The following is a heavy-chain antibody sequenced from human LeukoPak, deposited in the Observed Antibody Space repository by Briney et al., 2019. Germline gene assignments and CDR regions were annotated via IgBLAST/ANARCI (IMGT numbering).Heavy chain of an antibody. D-gene: IGHD5-18*01. Sequence: GASVKVSCKVSGYTLTELSMHLVRQAPGKGLEWMGGFDPEDGETIYAQKFQGRVTMTEDTSTDTAYMELSSLRSENTAVYYCATEVNGYSYGPKFDYWGQGTLVTVSS. CDR1: GYTLTELS. CDR2: FDPEDGET. V-gene: IGHV1-24*01. CDR3: ATEVNGYSYGPKFDY. J-gene: IGHJ4*02.